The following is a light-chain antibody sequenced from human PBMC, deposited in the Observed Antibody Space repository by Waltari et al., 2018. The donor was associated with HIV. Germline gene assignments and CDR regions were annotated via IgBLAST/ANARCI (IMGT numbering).Light chain of an antibody. CDR1: SSDVCGSNY. CDR3: CSYAGSNTFNYV. CDR2: DVS. J-gene: IGLJ1*01. Sequence: QSALTQPASVSGSPGQSIPISCTGHSSDVCGSNYVSWSQQHPGKAPKLMIYDVSKRPSGVSNRFSGSKSGNTASLTISGLQAEDEADYYCCSYAGSNTFNYVFGTGTKVTVL. V-gene: IGLV2-23*02.